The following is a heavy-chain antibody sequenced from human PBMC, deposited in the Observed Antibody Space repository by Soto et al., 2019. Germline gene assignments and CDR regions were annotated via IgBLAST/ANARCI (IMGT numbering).Heavy chain of an antibody. CDR2: IYPSGMP. V-gene: IGHV4-34*01. D-gene: IGHD5-18*01. Sequence: SETLSLTCGVYGGSLRNYYWIWVRQPPGKGLEWIGYIYPSGMPFYNPSLRSRVTISIDRSNDQFSLNLKSVTAADTAVYYCARERGGYGLFDSWGQGTLVTVSS. J-gene: IGHJ4*02. CDR1: GGSLRNYY. CDR3: ARERGGYGLFDS.